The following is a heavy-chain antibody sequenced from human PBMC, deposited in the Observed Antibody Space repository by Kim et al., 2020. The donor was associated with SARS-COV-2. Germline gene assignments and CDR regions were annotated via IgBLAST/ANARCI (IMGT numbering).Heavy chain of an antibody. D-gene: IGHD3-3*01. CDR2: INTNTGNP. Sequence: ASVKVSCKASGYTFTSYAMNWVRQAPGQGLEWMGWINTNTGNPTYAQGFTGRVVFSLDTSVSTAYLQISSLKAEDTAVYYCARADMTTIFGVGIIPVHDFDFWGQGTPVTVSS. J-gene: IGHJ4*02. V-gene: IGHV7-4-1*02. CDR3: ARADMTTIFGVGIIPVHDFDF. CDR1: GYTFTSYA.